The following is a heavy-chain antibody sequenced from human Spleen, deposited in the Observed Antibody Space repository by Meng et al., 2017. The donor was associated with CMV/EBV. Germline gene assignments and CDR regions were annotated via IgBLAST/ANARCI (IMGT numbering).Heavy chain of an antibody. V-gene: IGHV3-23*03. J-gene: IGHJ1*01. D-gene: IGHD1-26*01. CDR3: ARVVGGTRRAYFQH. Sequence: FSSYAIAWVRQAPGTGLEWVSVIYIGGISTYFADTYYADSVKGRFTISRDNSKNTLYLQMNSLRAEDTAVYYCARVVGGTRRAYFQHWGQGTLVTVSS. CDR1: FSSYA. CDR2: IYIGGIST.